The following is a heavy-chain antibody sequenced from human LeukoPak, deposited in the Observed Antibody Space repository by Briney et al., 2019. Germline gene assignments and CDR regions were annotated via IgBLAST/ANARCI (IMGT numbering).Heavy chain of an antibody. Sequence: GGSLRLSCAASGFTFSSYEMNWVRQAPGKGLEWVSYISSSSSTIYYADSVKGRFTISRDNAKNSLYLQMNSLRAEDTAVYYCARNRYGDYDYWGQGTLVTVSS. CDR2: ISSSSSTI. D-gene: IGHD4-17*01. J-gene: IGHJ4*02. CDR1: GFTFSSYE. V-gene: IGHV3-48*01. CDR3: ARNRYGDYDY.